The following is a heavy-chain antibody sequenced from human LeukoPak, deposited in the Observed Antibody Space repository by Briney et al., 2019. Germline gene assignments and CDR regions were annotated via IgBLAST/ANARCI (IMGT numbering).Heavy chain of an antibody. V-gene: IGHV1-2*02. Sequence: ASVKVSCKASGYTFTSYGISWVRQAPGQGLEWMGWINPNSGGTNYAQKFQGRVTMTRDMSISTAYMELSRLRSDDTAVYYCASSGYYYDSSGYDYYYYMDVWGKGTTVTVSS. CDR1: GYTFTSYG. CDR2: INPNSGGT. J-gene: IGHJ6*03. CDR3: ASSGYYYDSSGYDYYYYMDV. D-gene: IGHD3-22*01.